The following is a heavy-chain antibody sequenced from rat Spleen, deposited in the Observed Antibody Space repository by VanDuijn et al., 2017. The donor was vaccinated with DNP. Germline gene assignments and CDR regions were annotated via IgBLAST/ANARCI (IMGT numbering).Heavy chain of an antibody. D-gene: IGHD1-2*01. CDR2: IQSGGST. V-gene: IGHV2-27*01. CDR1: GFSLTSYH. J-gene: IGHJ4*01. Sequence: QVQLKESGPGLVQPSQTLSLTCTVSGFSLTSYHVHWVRQPPGKGLEWMGRIQSGGSTDYNSALKSRLSISRDTSKSQVFLKMNSVQTEDTAMYFCARYYSSYAMDAWGQGTSVTVSS. CDR3: ARYYSSYAMDA.